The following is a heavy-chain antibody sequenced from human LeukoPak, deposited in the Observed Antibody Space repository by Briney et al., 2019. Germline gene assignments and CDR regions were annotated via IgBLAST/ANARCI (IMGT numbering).Heavy chain of an antibody. CDR3: AKDDTMVRGVMDY. CDR1: GFTFSKYG. J-gene: IGHJ4*02. CDR2: IRYDGSNK. V-gene: IGHV3-30*02. Sequence: GGSLRLSCAASGFTFSKYGMYWVRQAPGKGLEWVAFIRYDGSNKYYADSVKGRFTISRDNSKNTLYLQMNSLRAEDTAVYYCAKDDTMVRGVMDYWGQGTLVTVSS. D-gene: IGHD3-10*01.